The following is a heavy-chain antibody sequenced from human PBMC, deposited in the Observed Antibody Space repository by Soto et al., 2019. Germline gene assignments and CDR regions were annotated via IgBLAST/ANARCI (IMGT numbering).Heavy chain of an antibody. J-gene: IGHJ4*02. CDR2: ISGSGGST. CDR3: AKGALNWSTIHTFTY. V-gene: IGHV3-23*01. Sequence: GGSLRLPCAASGFTFSSYAMSWVRQAPGKGLEWVSAISGSGGSTYYADSVKGRFTISRDNSKNTLYLQMNSLRAEDTAVYYCAKGALNWSTIHTFTYWGQGTLVTVSS. CDR1: GFTFSSYA. D-gene: IGHD1-20*01.